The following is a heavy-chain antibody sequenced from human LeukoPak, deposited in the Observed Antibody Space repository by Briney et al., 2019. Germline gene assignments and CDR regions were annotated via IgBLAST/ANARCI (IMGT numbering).Heavy chain of an antibody. Sequence: ASVKVSCKASGYTFTSYNINWVRQATGQGLEWMGWMNPNSGNTGYAQKFQGRVTITRNTSISTAYMELSSLRSEDTAVYYCARGILYQLLWNYYYMDVWGKGTTVTVSS. J-gene: IGHJ6*03. D-gene: IGHD2-2*01. CDR3: ARGILYQLLWNYYYMDV. V-gene: IGHV1-8*03. CDR2: MNPNSGNT. CDR1: GYTFTSYN.